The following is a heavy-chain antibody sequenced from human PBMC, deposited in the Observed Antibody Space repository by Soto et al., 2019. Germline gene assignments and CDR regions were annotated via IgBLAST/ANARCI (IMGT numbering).Heavy chain of an antibody. CDR2: IYYSGST. V-gene: IGHV4-61*08. J-gene: IGHJ5*02. D-gene: IGHD1-1*01. CDR1: GGPINSPDYY. Sequence: SETLSLTCNVSGGPINSPDYYWTWIRQPPGKGLEWIGYIYYSGSTNYNPSLKSRVTISVDTSKNQFSLKLSSVTAADTAVYYCARGYPQFDPWGQGTLVTVSS. CDR3: ARGYPQFDP.